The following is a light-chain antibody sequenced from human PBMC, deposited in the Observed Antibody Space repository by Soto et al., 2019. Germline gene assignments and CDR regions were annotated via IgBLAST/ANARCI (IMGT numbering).Light chain of an antibody. Sequence: EVLMTQSPATLSVSPGERVTLSCRASQSININLAWYQQKPDQAPRVLIYGASSRASGIPDRFSGSGSGTDFTLTISRLEHDDFAFYYCQQYQNWPPLTFGGGTRVEIK. J-gene: IGKJ4*01. V-gene: IGKV3D-15*01. CDR3: QQYQNWPPLT. CDR1: QSININ. CDR2: GAS.